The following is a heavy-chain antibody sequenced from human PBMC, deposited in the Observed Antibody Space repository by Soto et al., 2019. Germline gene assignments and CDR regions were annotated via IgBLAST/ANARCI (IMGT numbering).Heavy chain of an antibody. CDR3: ARPAATVIFYSGMDV. V-gene: IGHV3-66*03. Sequence: VGSLRLSCAASGFTVSSTYMSWVRQAPGKGLEWVSIIFSSGESFYADSVKGRFTISRDNSENTLYLQMNSLRADDTAVYYCARPAATVIFYSGMDVWGQGTTVTVSS. J-gene: IGHJ6*02. D-gene: IGHD4-17*01. CDR2: IFSSGES. CDR1: GFTVSSTY.